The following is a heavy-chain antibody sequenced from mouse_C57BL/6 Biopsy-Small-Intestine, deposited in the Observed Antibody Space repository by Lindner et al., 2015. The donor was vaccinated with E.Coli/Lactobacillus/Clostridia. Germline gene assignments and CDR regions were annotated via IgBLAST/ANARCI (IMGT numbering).Heavy chain of an antibody. CDR1: GYSFTDYN. V-gene: IGHV1-39*01. D-gene: IGHD3-3*01. Sequence: VQLQESGPELVKPSASVKISCKASGYSFTDYNMNWVKQSNGKSLEWIGVVYPNYGTTSYNQKFKGKATLTVDRSSSTAYMQLNSLTSEDSAVYYCARGGLGLYYFDYWGQGTTLTVSS. CDR3: ARGGLGLYYFDY. J-gene: IGHJ2*01. CDR2: VYPNYGTT.